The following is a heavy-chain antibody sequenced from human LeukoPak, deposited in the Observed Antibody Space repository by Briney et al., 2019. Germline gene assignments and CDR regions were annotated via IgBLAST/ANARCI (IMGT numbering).Heavy chain of an antibody. CDR2: IYYSGST. CDR3: ARVLGMRAGTREAYFDY. Sequence: SETLSLTCTVSGGSISSYYWSWIRQPPGKGLEWIGYIYYSGSTNYNPSLKSRVTISVDTSKNQFSLKLSSVTAADTAVYYCARVLGMRAGTREAYFDYWGQGTLVTVSS. J-gene: IGHJ4*02. CDR1: GGSISSYY. V-gene: IGHV4-59*01. D-gene: IGHD6-19*01.